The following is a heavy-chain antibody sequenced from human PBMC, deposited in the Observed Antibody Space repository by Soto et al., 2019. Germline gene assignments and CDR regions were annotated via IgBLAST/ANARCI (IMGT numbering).Heavy chain of an antibody. D-gene: IGHD6-13*01. J-gene: IGHJ4*02. CDR3: ARNGAPGTAGY. CDR2: INHDGSEK. Sequence: EVQLVESGGGLVQPGGSLRLSCAASGFTFSSYWMSWARQAPGKGLEWVALINHDGSEKYYVDSVKGRFTISRDNAKNSLYLERNSLRAEDTSVYYCARNGAPGTAGYWGQGTLVTVSS. CDR1: GFTFSSYW. V-gene: IGHV3-7*01.